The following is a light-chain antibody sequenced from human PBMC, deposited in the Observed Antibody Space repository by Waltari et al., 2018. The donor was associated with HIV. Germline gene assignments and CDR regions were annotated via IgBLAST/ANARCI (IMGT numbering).Light chain of an antibody. Sequence: SYVLTQPPSVSVAPGKTARITCGGNNIGSKSVHWSQQKPGQAPVLVIYYDSDRPSGIPERFSGSNSGNTATLTISRVEAGDEADYYCQVWDSSSDHPGVFGGGTKLTVL. V-gene: IGLV3-21*04. CDR2: YDS. CDR3: QVWDSSSDHPGV. CDR1: NIGSKS. J-gene: IGLJ2*01.